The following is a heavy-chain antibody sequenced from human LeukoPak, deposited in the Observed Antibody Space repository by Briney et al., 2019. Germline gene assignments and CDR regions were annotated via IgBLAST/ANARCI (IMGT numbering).Heavy chain of an antibody. CDR1: GFTFSSYW. CDR2: IKQDGSEK. Sequence: SGGSLRLSCAASGFTFSSYWMSWVRQAPGKGLEWVANIKQDGSEKYYVDSVKGRFTISRDNAKNSLYLQMNSLRAEDTALYHCARDHSKGRYYYDSSGYGYWGQGTLVTVSS. J-gene: IGHJ4*02. D-gene: IGHD3-22*01. V-gene: IGHV3-7*03. CDR3: ARDHSKGRYYYDSSGYGY.